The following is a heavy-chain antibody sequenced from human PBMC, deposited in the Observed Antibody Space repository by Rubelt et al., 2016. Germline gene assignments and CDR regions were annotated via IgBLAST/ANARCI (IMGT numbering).Heavy chain of an antibody. CDR1: GGSFSGYY. Sequence: QVQLQQWGAGLLKPSETLSLTCAVYGGSFSGYYWSWIRQPPGKGLEWIGEINHSGSTNYNPSLKSRVTISGDTSKNQFYLKWSSGTAADTAVYYCARGRTGGSRAASYWGQGTLVTVSS. V-gene: IGHV4-34*01. D-gene: IGHD3-10*01. CDR3: ARGRTGGSRAASY. CDR2: INHSGST. J-gene: IGHJ4*02.